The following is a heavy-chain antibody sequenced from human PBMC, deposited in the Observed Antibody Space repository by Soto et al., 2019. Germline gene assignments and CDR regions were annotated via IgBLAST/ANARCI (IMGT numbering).Heavy chain of an antibody. J-gene: IGHJ5*02. CDR1: GFSFSSYS. CDR2: ISSDGNTK. V-gene: IGHV3-30*04. CDR3: ARNWFDP. Sequence: QVQLVESGGGVGQPGRSLRLSCAPSGFSFSSYSMHWVRQASGKGLEWVAVISSDGNTKYYGDSVKGRFTISRDNSKNTLYLQMNSLRAEDTAVYYCARNWFDPWGQGTLVTVSS.